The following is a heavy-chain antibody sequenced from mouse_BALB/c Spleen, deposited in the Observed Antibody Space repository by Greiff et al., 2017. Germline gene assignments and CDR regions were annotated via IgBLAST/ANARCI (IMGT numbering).Heavy chain of an antibody. Sequence: EVKVVASGGGLVQPGGSRKLSCAASGFTFSSFGMHWVRQAPEKGLELVAYISSGSSTIYYADTVKGRFTISRDNPKNTLFLQMTSLRSEDTAMYDSERDGMDDWGQGTTGTVAA. V-gene: IGHV5-17*02. CDR3: ERDGMDD. CDR1: GFTFSSFG. CDR2: ISSGSSTI. J-gene: IGHJ4*01.